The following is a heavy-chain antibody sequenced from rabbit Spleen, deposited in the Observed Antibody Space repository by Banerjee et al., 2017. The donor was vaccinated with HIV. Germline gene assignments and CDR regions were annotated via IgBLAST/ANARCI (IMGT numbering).Heavy chain of an antibody. V-gene: IGHV1S40*01. CDR2: IVGGSSDIT. CDR1: GFSFGTNYY. J-gene: IGHJ6*01. D-gene: IGHD2-1*01. Sequence: QSLEESGGDLVKPGASLTLTCTASGFSFGTNYYMCWVRQAPGKGLEWIACIVGGSSDITYYASWAKGRFAISKTSSTTVTLQMTRLTAADTATYFCGRGSATMTMVITGYYLSLWGPGTLVTVS. CDR3: GRGSATMTMVITGYYLSL.